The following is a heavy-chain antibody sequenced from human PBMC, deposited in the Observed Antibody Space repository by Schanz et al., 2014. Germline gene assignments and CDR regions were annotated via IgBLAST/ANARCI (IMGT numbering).Heavy chain of an antibody. CDR1: GGSIRGYY. J-gene: IGHJ5*02. CDR2: VHSSGST. CDR3: ARHLPGGYNNHGWFDP. Sequence: QVQLQESGPGLVKPSETLSLTCTVSGGSIRGYYCSWIRQPPGKGLEWIGYVHSSGSTNYNSSLKVRGPNPVDPSKTHSSRKLSSVTAADTAVYYCARHLPGGYNNHGWFDPWGQGTLVTVSS. D-gene: IGHD4-4*01. V-gene: IGHV4-59*08.